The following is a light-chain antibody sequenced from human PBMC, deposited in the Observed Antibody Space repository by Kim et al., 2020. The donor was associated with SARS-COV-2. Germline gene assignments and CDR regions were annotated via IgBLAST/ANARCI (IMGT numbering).Light chain of an antibody. J-gene: IGLJ1*01. CDR1: SSNIGANYG. CDR3: QAYDSSLSGYV. CDR2: ANN. V-gene: IGLV1-40*01. Sequence: QSVLTQPPSVSGAPGQRVTISCTGNSSNIGANYGVHWYQQVPGTAPILLIYANNIRPSGVPDRFSGSKSGTSASLAITGLQAEDEADYYCQAYDSSLSGYVFGTGTKVTVL.